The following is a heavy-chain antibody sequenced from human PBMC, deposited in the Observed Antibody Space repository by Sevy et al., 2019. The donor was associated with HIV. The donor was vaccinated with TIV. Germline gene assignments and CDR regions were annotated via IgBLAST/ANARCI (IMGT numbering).Heavy chain of an antibody. CDR3: ATAPPVRSGDDSLNWFDP. D-gene: IGHD5-12*01. J-gene: IGHJ5*02. CDR1: GGSISAYY. CDR2: IYYTGST. Sequence: SETLSLTCTVFGGSISAYYWSWIRQPPGKGLEYIGYIYYTGSTNYNPALKSRVTISVDTSKNQFSLRLTSVTAADTAICYCATAPPVRSGDDSLNWFDPWGQGTLVTVSS. V-gene: IGHV4-59*01.